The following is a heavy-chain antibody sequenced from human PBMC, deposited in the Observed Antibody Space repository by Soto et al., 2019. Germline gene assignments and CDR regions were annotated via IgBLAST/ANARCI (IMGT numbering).Heavy chain of an antibody. V-gene: IGHV4-30-4*01. D-gene: IGHD7-27*01. J-gene: IGHJ4*02. Sequence: QVQLQESGPGRVKPSQTLSLTCTVSGDSISSGDYNWNWIRQPPGKGLEWIGYIHSSGSTYYNPSLESRLSISLETSRNQFSLRLDSVTAADTAIYSCARGLGAGEFYFDYWGLGTLVTVSS. CDR2: IHSSGST. CDR1: GDSISSGDYN. CDR3: ARGLGAGEFYFDY.